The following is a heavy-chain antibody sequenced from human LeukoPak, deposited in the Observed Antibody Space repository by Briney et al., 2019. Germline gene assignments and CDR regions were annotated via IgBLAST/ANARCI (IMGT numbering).Heavy chain of an antibody. V-gene: IGHV3-48*02. Sequence: GGSLRLSCAASGFTFSDYSMNWIRQAPGKGLEWLSFVTGSGAATYYADSVKGRFTISRDNAKKSLYLQMNSLRDEDTAVYYCARGRPGDYFDYWGQGTLVTVSS. CDR1: GFTFSDYS. CDR3: ARGRPGDYFDY. D-gene: IGHD6-25*01. J-gene: IGHJ4*02. CDR2: VTGSGAAT.